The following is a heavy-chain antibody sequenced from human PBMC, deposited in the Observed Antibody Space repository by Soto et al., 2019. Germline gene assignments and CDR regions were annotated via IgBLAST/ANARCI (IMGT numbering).Heavy chain of an antibody. J-gene: IGHJ6*03. D-gene: IGHD3-10*01. Sequence: GASVKVSCKASGYTFTSYGISWVRQAPGQGLEWMGWIGAYNGNTNYAQKLQGRVTMTTDTSTSTAYMELRSLRSDDTAVYYCARHYGSGSPSIWNYYYYYMDVWGKGTTVTVSS. CDR3: ARHYGSGSPSIWNYYYYYMDV. CDR2: IGAYNGNT. CDR1: GYTFTSYG. V-gene: IGHV1-18*01.